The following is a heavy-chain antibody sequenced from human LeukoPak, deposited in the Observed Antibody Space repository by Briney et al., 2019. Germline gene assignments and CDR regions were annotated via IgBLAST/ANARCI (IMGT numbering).Heavy chain of an antibody. D-gene: IGHD3-22*01. Sequence: GGSLSLSCAASGFTFSGSAMHWVRQASGKGLEWVGRIRSKANSYATAYAASVKGRFTISRDDSKNTAYLQMNSLKTEDTAVYYCTRPGYYYDSSGYSDYWGQGTLVTVSS. CDR1: GFTFSGSA. V-gene: IGHV3-73*01. CDR2: IRSKANSYAT. J-gene: IGHJ4*02. CDR3: TRPGYYYDSSGYSDY.